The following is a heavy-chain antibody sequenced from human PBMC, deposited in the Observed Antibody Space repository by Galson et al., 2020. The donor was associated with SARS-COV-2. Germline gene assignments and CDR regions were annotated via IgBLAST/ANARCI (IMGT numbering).Heavy chain of an antibody. CDR1: GGSFSGYY. J-gene: IGHJ4*02. CDR2: ISYSGRT. Sequence: SETLSLTCAVYGGSFSGYYWTWIRQPPGKGLEWIGEISYSGRTNHNPSLKSRVTFSIDTSKNQWSLKLTSVTAADTAVYYCARVASAGGNSGGFDFWGQGTLVTVSS. V-gene: IGHV4-34*01. CDR3: ARVASAGGNSGGFDF. D-gene: IGHD2-15*01.